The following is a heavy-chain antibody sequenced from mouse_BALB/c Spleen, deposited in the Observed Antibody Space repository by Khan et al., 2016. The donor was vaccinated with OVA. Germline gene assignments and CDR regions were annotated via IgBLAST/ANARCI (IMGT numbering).Heavy chain of an antibody. CDR2: ISYSGRT. V-gene: IGHV3-2*02. CDR3: ARSVTITTVVATDFDY. CDR1: GYSITSDSA. Sequence: EVQLQESGPGLVRPSQSLSLTCTVTGYSITSDSAWNWIRQFPENKLEWMGYISYSGRTSYNPSLKSRISITRDPSKNQFFLQLNSVTTEDTATYYCARSVTITTVVATDFDYWGQGTTLTVSS. D-gene: IGHD1-1*01. J-gene: IGHJ2*01.